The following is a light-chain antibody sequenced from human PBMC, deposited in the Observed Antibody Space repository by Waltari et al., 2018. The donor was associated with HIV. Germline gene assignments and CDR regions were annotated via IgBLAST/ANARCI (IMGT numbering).Light chain of an antibody. J-gene: IGLJ2*01. CDR2: EVS. CDR3: SSYAGSSIVV. CDR1: SSDVGGYNY. Sequence: QSALTQPPSASGSPGQSVTISCTGTSSDVGGYNYVSWYQQHPGKAPKLMIYEVSTRPSGVPARFSGSKSGNTASLTVSGLQAEDEADYYCSSYAGSSIVVFGGGTNLTVL. V-gene: IGLV2-8*01.